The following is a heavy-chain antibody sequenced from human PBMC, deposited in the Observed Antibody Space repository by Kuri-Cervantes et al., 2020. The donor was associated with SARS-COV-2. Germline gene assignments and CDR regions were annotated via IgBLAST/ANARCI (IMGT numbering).Heavy chain of an antibody. CDR3: AKAYSSGWYTVGFWAH. Sequence: ETLSLTCAASGFPFSSYTMYWIRLAPGKGLEWVSSISDSGYYTKYADSVKGRFTISRDNSKNTLYLQMNSLRAEDTAVYYCAKAYSSGWYTVGFWAHWGQGTLV. D-gene: IGHD6-19*01. CDR2: ISDSGYYT. CDR1: GFPFSSYT. J-gene: IGHJ4*02. V-gene: IGHV3-21*04.